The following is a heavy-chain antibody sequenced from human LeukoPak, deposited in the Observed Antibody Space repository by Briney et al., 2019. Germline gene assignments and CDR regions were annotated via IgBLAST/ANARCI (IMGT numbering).Heavy chain of an antibody. D-gene: IGHD2-15*01. CDR3: ARQRIHCSGGSCYSGNAFDI. J-gene: IGHJ3*02. V-gene: IGHV4-38-2*01. CDR2: IYHSGST. CDR1: GGSFSGYY. Sequence: PPETLSLTCAVYGGSFSGYYWGWIRQPPGKGLEWIGSIYHSGSTYYNPSLKSRVTISVDTSKNQISLKLSSVTAADTAVYYCARQRIHCSGGSCYSGNAFDIWGQGTMVTVSS.